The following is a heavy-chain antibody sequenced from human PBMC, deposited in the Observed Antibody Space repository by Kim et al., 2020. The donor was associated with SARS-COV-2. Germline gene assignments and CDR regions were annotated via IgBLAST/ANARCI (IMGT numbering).Heavy chain of an antibody. CDR2: IRSTSYI. D-gene: IGHD4-17*01. J-gene: IGHJ6*02. V-gene: IGHV3-21*01. Sequence: GGSLRLSCAASGFTFSNYSINWVRQAPGKGLEWVSSIRSTSYIYNADSSKGRFTISSDDAKNSLYLQMNTVRAGDTAVYYCAREDYGDYVGDTGMDVWGQGTTVTVSS. CDR1: GFTFSNYS. CDR3: AREDYGDYVGDTGMDV.